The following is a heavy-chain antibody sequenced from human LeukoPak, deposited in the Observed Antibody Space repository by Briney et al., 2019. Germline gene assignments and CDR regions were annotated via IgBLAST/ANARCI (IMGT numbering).Heavy chain of an antibody. D-gene: IGHD3-10*01. V-gene: IGHV3-11*04. CDR3: ARGVRGNFFDY. CDR2: ISGSGHDI. J-gene: IGHJ4*02. Sequence: PGGSLRLSCAASGFTFSDSYMTWVRQAPGKGVEWVAYISGSGHDINYSDSVKGRFTISRDNAKNSLYLQMSSLRVEDTAVYYCARGVRGNFFDYWGQGTLVTVSS. CDR1: GFTFSDSY.